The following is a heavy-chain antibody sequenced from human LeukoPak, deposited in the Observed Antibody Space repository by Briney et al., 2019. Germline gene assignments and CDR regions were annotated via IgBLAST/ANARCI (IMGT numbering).Heavy chain of an antibody. CDR1: GGSISSGGYY. J-gene: IGHJ4*02. V-gene: IGHV4-30-2*01. CDR3: ARDDQASFDY. Sequence: SQTLSLTCTVSGGSISSGGYYWGWIRQPPGKGLEWIGYIYHSGSTYYNPSLKSRVTISVDRSKNQFSLKLSSVTAADTAVYYCARDDQASFDYWGQGTLVTVSS. CDR2: IYHSGST.